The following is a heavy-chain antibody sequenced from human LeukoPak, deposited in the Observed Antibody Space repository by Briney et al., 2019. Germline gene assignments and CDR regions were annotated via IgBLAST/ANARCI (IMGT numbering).Heavy chain of an antibody. V-gene: IGHV4-59*01. D-gene: IGHD2-2*02. CDR2: IYYSGST. CDR3: ARDKLGYCSSTSCYRGFDP. CDR1: GGSISSYY. J-gene: IGHJ5*02. Sequence: PSETLSLTCTVSGGSISSYYWSWLRQPPGKGLEWIGYIYYSGSTNYNPSLKRRVTISVDKSKNQYAQKLSSVTAADTAVYYCARDKLGYCSSTSCYRGFDPWGQGTLVTVSS.